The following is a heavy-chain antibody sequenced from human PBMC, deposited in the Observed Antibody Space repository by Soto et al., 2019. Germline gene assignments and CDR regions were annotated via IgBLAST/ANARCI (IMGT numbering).Heavy chain of an antibody. Sequence: PGGSLRLSCAASGFTFSSYAMHWVRQAPGKGLEWVAVISYDGSNKYYADSVKGRFTISRDNSKNTLYLQMNSLRAEDTAVYYCARDPEIEDIVVVPAAMRPYSYFDYWGQGTLVTVSS. V-gene: IGHV3-30-3*01. CDR2: ISYDGSNK. CDR1: GFTFSSYA. J-gene: IGHJ4*02. D-gene: IGHD2-2*01. CDR3: ARDPEIEDIVVVPAAMRPYSYFDY.